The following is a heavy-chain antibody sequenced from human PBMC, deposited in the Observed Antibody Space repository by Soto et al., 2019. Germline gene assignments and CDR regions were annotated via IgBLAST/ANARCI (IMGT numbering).Heavy chain of an antibody. D-gene: IGHD3-22*01. Sequence: EVQLVQSGAEVKKPGESLRISCKGSGYSFTSYWISWVRQMPGKGLEWMGRIDPSDSYTNYSPSFQGHVTISADKSISXGYLQWSSLKASDTAMYYCARHGLYYYDSSGYYSDYWGQGTLVTVSS. CDR3: ARHGLYYYDSSGYYSDY. CDR2: IDPSDSYT. J-gene: IGHJ4*02. V-gene: IGHV5-10-1*01. CDR1: GYSFTSYW.